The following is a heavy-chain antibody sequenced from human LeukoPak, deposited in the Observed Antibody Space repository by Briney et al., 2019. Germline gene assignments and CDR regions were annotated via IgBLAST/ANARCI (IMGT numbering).Heavy chain of an antibody. Sequence: ASVKVSCKASGYTFTGYYMHWVRQAPGQGLEWMGWINPNSGGTNYAQKFQGRVTMTRDTSISTAYLELSRLRSDDTAVYYCARTVDTAMLDYYYYMDVGGKGTTVTVSS. J-gene: IGHJ6*03. D-gene: IGHD5-18*01. CDR2: INPNSGGT. CDR1: GYTFTGYY. V-gene: IGHV1-2*02. CDR3: ARTVDTAMLDYYYYMDV.